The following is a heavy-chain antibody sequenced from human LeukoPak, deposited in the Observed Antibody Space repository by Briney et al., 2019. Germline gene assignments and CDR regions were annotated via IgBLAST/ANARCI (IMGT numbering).Heavy chain of an antibody. J-gene: IGHJ6*02. Sequence: PGGSLRLSCAASGFTVNNNYMTWVRQAPGKGLEWVSVIYSGGTTYYADSVKGRFTISRDNSKNTLYLQMNSLRVDDTAVYYCAGDPGICNGMDVWGQGTTVTVSS. CDR1: GFTVNNNY. CDR3: AGDPGICNGMDV. V-gene: IGHV3-53*01. CDR2: IYSGGTT. D-gene: IGHD2/OR15-2a*01.